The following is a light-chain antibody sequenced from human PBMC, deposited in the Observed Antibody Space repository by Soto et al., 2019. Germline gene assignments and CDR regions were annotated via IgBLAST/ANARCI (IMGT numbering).Light chain of an antibody. CDR3: QQYNGYRTWT. J-gene: IGKJ1*01. V-gene: IGKV1-5*01. Sequence: DVQITESPATLSASVGDRVSITCRASQDISRWLAWYQQKPGKAPKVLIWDASSLQRGVPSRFTGSGSGTEFTLTINGLQPDDFATYYCQQYNGYRTWTFGQGTKVDIK. CDR1: QDISRW. CDR2: DAS.